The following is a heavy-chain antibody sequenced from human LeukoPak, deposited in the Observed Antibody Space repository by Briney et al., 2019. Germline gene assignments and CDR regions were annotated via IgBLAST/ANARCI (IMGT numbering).Heavy chain of an antibody. Sequence: SETLSLTCTVSGASITSSGYYWGWIRQPPGKGLEWIGEINHSGSTNYNPSLKSRVTISVDTSKNQFSLKLSSVTAADTAVYYCASVDIAAAGSSYYYYYYMDVWGKGTTVTISS. CDR3: ASVDIAAAGSSYYYYYYMDV. J-gene: IGHJ6*03. CDR2: INHSGST. V-gene: IGHV4-39*07. D-gene: IGHD6-13*01. CDR1: GASITSSGYY.